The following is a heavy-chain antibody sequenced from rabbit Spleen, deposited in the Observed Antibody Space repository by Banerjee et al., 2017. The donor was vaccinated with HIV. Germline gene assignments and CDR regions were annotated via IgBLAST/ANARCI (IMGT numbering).Heavy chain of an antibody. D-gene: IGHD1-1*01. CDR1: GVSFSDKDV. Sequence: QQQLEESGGGLVKPGGTLTLTCKASGVSFSDKDVMCWVRQAPGKGLEWIGCIGTGSGSTWYASWAKGRFTISKTSSTTVTLQMTSLTAADTATYFCASGYSDIYFNLWGQGTLVTVS. V-gene: IGHV1S45*01. CDR3: ASGYSDIYFNL. J-gene: IGHJ4*01. CDR2: IGTGSGST.